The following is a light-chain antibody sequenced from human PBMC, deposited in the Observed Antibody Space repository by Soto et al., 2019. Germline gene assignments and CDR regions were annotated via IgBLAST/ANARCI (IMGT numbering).Light chain of an antibody. CDR2: GSS. V-gene: IGKV3-15*01. CDR3: QQYHQWPIT. CDR1: QTINRN. J-gene: IGKJ5*01. Sequence: EVVLTQSPATQSVSPGERAALSCRASQTINRNVAWYQQRPGQAPRLLIFGSSTRATGIPPRFSGSGSGTEFTLTISSLQSEDFAVYFCQQYHQWPITFGQGTRLEIK.